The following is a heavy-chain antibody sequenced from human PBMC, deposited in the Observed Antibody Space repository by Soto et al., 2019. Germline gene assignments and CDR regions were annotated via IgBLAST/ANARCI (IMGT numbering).Heavy chain of an antibody. D-gene: IGHD3-10*01. CDR2: IYYSGST. V-gene: IGHV4-39*01. CDR3: ASITMVRGVSNWFDP. CDR1: GGSIISSSYY. Sequence: SETLSLTCTVSGGSIISSSYYWGLIRQPPGKGLEWIGSIYYSGSTYYNPSLKSRVTISVDTSKNQFSLKLSSVTAADTAVYYCASITMVRGVSNWFDPWGQGTLVTVSS. J-gene: IGHJ5*02.